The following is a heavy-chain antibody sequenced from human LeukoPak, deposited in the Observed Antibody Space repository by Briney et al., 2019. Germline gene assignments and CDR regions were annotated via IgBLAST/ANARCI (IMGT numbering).Heavy chain of an antibody. V-gene: IGHV3-30*15. CDR2: ISVDGTFK. CDR3: TRDQIVEVPDYLDF. D-gene: IGHD1-26*01. CDR1: GFSFGTYD. Sequence: PGGSLRLSCAASGFSFGTYDMHWVRQAPGKGLEWVAAISVDGTFKIYADSVQGRFTISRDNSKYTLYLEMSSLRPEDTAVYYCTRDQIVEVPDYLDFWGQGTLVTVSS. J-gene: IGHJ4*02.